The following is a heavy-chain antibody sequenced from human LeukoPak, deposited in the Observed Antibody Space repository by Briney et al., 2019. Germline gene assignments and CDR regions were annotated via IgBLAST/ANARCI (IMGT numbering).Heavy chain of an antibody. Sequence: GGSLRLSCAASGFTFSSYWMTWVRQAPGKGLEWVANIKYDGSDKYYGDSVKGRFTISRDNAKNSLYLQMNSLRADDTAVYYCARDIGRSSIRWGQGTTVTVSS. D-gene: IGHD2-2*01. CDR1: GFTFSSYW. CDR3: ARDIGRSSIR. CDR2: IKYDGSDK. J-gene: IGHJ6*02. V-gene: IGHV3-7*01.